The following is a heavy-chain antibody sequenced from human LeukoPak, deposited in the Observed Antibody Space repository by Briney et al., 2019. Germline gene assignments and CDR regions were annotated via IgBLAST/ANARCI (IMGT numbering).Heavy chain of an antibody. V-gene: IGHV1-18*01. CDR3: ARGGDCSGGSCYGLSSWPYYFDY. Sequence: GASVKVSCKASGYTFNNYGISWVRQAPGQGLEWMGWISTYHGDTNYAQKLQGRVTMTTDTSTSTAYMELRSLRSDDTAVYYCARGGDCSGGSCYGLSSWPYYFDYWGQGTLVTVSS. J-gene: IGHJ4*02. CDR1: GYTFNNYG. CDR2: ISTYHGDT. D-gene: IGHD2-15*01.